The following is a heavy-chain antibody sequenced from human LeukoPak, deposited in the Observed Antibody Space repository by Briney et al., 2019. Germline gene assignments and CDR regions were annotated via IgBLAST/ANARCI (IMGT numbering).Heavy chain of an antibody. D-gene: IGHD3-3*01. V-gene: IGHV3-74*01. J-gene: IGHJ4*02. CDR2: IRGDGSMT. CDR1: EFTFSAYW. Sequence: PGGSLRLSCAASEFTFSAYWMHWVRQAPGKGLVWVSRIRGDGSMTNYADSVKGRFTISRDSAKNSLYLQMNSLRAEDTAVYYCARGVPYDSWSGPHYSDYWGQGTLVTVSS. CDR3: ARGVPYDSWSGPHYSDY.